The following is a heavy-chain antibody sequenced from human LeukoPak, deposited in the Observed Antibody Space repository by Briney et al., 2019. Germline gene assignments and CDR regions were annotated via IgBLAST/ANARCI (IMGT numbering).Heavy chain of an antibody. V-gene: IGHV3-30*04. J-gene: IGHJ3*01. D-gene: IGHD2-2*01. Sequence: GGSLRLSCAASGFTFSTYEMHWVRQAPGKGLEWVAVISHDGNDQYYGDSVKGRFTISRDNSKNALYLQMNSLRLEDTAVYYCARDRDCSRTSCFNAFDVWGQGTMAIVSS. CDR3: ARDRDCSRTSCFNAFDV. CDR2: ISHDGNDQ. CDR1: GFTFSTYE.